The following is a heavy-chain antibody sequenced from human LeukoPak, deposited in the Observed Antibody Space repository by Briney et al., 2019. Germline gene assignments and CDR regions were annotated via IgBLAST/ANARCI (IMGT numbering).Heavy chain of an antibody. CDR3: ARSVAGTKAVAGTLDY. V-gene: IGHV4-30-2*01. Sequence: IRQXXXXGXXXIGYIYHSGSTYYNPSLKSRVTISVDRSKNQFSLKLSSVTAADTAVYYCARSVAGTKAVAGTLDYWGQGTLVTVSS. CDR2: IYHSGST. J-gene: IGHJ4*02. D-gene: IGHD6-19*01.